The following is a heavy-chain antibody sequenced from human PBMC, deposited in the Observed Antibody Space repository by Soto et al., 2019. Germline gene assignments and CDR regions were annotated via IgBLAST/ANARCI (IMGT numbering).Heavy chain of an antibody. CDR3: TRDSSPGPQKV. Sequence: QVQLQESGPGLVKPSETLSLTCTVSGGSISGYYWNWIRQPPGKGLEWIGYIYYSNFYSGSTNYSPSLKSRVTISVDTSKNQCSLKLSSVTAADTAVYYCTRDSSPGPQKVWGQGTLVSVSS. J-gene: IGHJ4*02. CDR1: GGSISGYY. CDR2: IYYSNFYSGST. V-gene: IGHV4-59*01.